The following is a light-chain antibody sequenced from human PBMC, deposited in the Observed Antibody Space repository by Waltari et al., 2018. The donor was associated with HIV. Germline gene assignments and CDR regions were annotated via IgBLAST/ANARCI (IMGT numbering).Light chain of an antibody. CDR1: ASNIGAGYD. CDR3: QTYDTDLKTYV. J-gene: IGLJ1*01. V-gene: IGLV1-40*01. CDR2: ANN. Sequence: QSVLTQPPSVSGAPGQRVTVSCTGSASNIGAGYDVHWYQNLPGTAPNLFINANNNRPAGVPDRFSVSKSGASASLAITGLQGEDEGDYYCQTYDTDLKTYVFGSGTKVTVL.